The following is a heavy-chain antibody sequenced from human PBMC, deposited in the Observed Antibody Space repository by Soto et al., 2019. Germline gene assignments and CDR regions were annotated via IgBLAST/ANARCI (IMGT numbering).Heavy chain of an antibody. Sequence: SGPTLVNPTQTLTLTCTFSGFSLSTSGVGVGWIRQPPGKALEWLALIYWEDDKRYSPSLKSRLTITKGTSKNQVVLTMTNVDPADTATYYFGYGTTGPTFHYYYYCVDVWGEGTTVTVSS. J-gene: IGHJ6*03. V-gene: IGHV2-5*02. CDR2: IYWEDDK. CDR3: GYGTTGPTFHYYYYCVDV. D-gene: IGHD1-1*01. CDR1: GFSLSTSGVG.